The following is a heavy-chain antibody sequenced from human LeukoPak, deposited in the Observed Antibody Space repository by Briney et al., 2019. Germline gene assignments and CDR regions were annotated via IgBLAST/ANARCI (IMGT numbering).Heavy chain of an antibody. CDR2: IYSGGST. D-gene: IGHD3-22*01. J-gene: IGHJ4*02. Sequence: GGSLRLSCAASGFTVSSNYMSWVRQAPGKGLEWVSVIYSGGSTSYADSVKGRFTISRDNSKNTLYLQMSSLRAEDTAVYYCATQNYDSPTVLDYWGQGTLVTVSS. CDR1: GFTVSSNY. CDR3: ATQNYDSPTVLDY. V-gene: IGHV3-66*01.